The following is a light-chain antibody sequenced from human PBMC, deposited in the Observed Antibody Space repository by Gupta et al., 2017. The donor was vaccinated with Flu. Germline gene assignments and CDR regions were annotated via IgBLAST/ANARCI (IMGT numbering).Light chain of an antibody. CDR3: MQALQTPQF. CDR2: LGS. J-gene: IGKJ3*01. Sequence: DIVMTQSPLSLPVTPGEPASISCRSSQSLLHSNGYNYLDWYLQKPGQSPQLLIYLGSNRASGVPDRFSGSGSGTDFTLKISRVEAEDVGVYYCMQALQTPQFFGPGTKVDIK. V-gene: IGKV2-28*01. CDR1: QSLLHSNGYNY.